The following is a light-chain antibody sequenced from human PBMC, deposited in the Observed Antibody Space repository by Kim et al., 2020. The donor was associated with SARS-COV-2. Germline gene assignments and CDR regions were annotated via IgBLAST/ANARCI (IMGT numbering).Light chain of an antibody. J-gene: IGLJ2*01. CDR1: SLRRYY. V-gene: IGLV3-19*01. CDR3: QSRDSGGAVI. Sequence: SSELTQDPAVSVALGQTVKITCQGDSLRRYYASWYQQKPGQAPVLVIYGRNTRPSGIPDRLSGSTSGNTASLIITGAQAEDEADFYCQSRDSGGAVIFGGGTKVTVL. CDR2: GRN.